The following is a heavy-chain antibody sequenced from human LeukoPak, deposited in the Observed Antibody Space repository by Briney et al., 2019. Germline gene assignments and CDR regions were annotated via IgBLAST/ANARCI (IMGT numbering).Heavy chain of an antibody. Sequence: PGGSLRLSCAASGFTLSDYYMSWIRQAPGKGLEWVSYISSSGSATYYVDSVKGRFTISRDNPKNSLYLQMNSLRADDTAVYYCARESRYSHDYWGQGTLVTVSS. CDR3: ARESRYSHDY. V-gene: IGHV3-11*04. CDR2: ISSSGSAT. D-gene: IGHD5-18*01. CDR1: GFTLSDYY. J-gene: IGHJ4*02.